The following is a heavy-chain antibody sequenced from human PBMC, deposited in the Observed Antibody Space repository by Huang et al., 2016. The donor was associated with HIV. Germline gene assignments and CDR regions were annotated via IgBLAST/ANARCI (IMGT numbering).Heavy chain of an antibody. CDR3: ARHCPLQYRDLWTGFSYYFDF. CDR2: VYYSGPT. D-gene: IGHD3-3*01. Sequence: QLHLQESGPGLVKPSETLSLICTVSGGSISNNDYYWGWIRQSPGKGLEWIGSVYYSGPTSDNPSLKSRVTISMDTSKNEFSLRLRSLSAADSAIYYCARHCPLQYRDLWTGFSYYFDFWGQGRPVTVSS. J-gene: IGHJ4*02. CDR1: GGSISNNDYY. V-gene: IGHV4-39*01.